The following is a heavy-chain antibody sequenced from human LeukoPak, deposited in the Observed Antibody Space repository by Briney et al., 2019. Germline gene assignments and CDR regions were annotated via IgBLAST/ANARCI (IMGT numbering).Heavy chain of an antibody. D-gene: IGHD3-16*01. Sequence: SETLSLTCTVSGGSISSYYWSWIRQPPGKGLEWIGYIYYSGSTNYNPSLKSRVTISVDTSKNQFSLKLSSVTAADTAVYYCARAMIHDYFDYWGQGTLVTVSS. V-gene: IGHV4-59*01. J-gene: IGHJ4*02. CDR3: ARAMIHDYFDY. CDR2: IYYSGST. CDR1: GGSISSYY.